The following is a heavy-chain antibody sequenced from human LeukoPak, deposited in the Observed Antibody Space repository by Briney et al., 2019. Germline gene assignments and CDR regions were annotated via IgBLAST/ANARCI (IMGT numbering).Heavy chain of an antibody. D-gene: IGHD2-2*01. CDR1: GGSISSYY. V-gene: IGHV4-59*01. CDR3: ASHIVVVPASEPDAFDI. J-gene: IGHJ3*02. CDR2: MYYSGST. Sequence: PSETLSLTCTVSGGSISSYYWSWIRQPPGKGLEWIGYMYYSGSTNYNPSLKSRVTISVDTSKNQFSLKLSSVTAADTAVYYCASHIVVVPASEPDAFDIWGQGTMVTVSS.